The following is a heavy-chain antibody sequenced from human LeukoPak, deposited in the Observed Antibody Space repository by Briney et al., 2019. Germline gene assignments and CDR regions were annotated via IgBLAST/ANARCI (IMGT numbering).Heavy chain of an antibody. D-gene: IGHD6-13*01. V-gene: IGHV3-21*01. CDR2: ISGSGGST. CDR1: GFTFSSYS. J-gene: IGHJ4*02. Sequence: PGGSLRLSCAASGFTFSSYSMNWVRQAPGKGLEWVSAISGSGGSTYYADSVKGRFTISRDNAKNTLYLQMNSLRAEDTAVYYCARVERWYSIDYWGQGTLVTVSS. CDR3: ARVERWYSIDY.